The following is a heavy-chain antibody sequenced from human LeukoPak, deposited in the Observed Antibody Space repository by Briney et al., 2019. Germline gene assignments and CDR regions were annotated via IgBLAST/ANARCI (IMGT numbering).Heavy chain of an antibody. CDR3: AREGIAVAAFDY. V-gene: IGHV3-21*01. CDR1: GFTFSSYG. D-gene: IGHD6-19*01. CDR2: ISSSSSYI. Sequence: GGSLRLSCAASGFTFSSYGMNWVRQAPGKGLEWVSSISSSSSYIYYADSVKGRFTISRDNAKNSLYLQMNSLRAEDMAVYYCAREGIAVAAFDYWGQGTLVTVSS. J-gene: IGHJ4*02.